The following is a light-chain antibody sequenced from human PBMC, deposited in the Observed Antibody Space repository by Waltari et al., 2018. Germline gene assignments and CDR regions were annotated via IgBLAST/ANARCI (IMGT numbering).Light chain of an antibody. CDR1: QGIASY. Sequence: DIQLTQSPSSLSASIGDRVTSTCRASQGIASYLAWFQQKPGNAPKSLIYAASSLQSGVPSKFSGSGSGTDFTLTISSLQPEDFATYYCQQYNSFPLTFGGGTKVEIK. J-gene: IGKJ4*01. CDR3: QQYNSFPLT. V-gene: IGKV1-16*02. CDR2: AAS.